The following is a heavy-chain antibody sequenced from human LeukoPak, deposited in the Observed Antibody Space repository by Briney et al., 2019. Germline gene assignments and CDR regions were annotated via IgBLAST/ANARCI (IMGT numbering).Heavy chain of an antibody. CDR3: ASPVEMATIDPVYYFDY. V-gene: IGHV4-34*01. J-gene: IGHJ4*02. CDR2: INHSGST. D-gene: IGHD5-24*01. CDR1: GFTVNSNY. Sequence: GSLRLSCAASGFTVNSNYMSWIRQPPGKGLEWIGEINHSGSTNYNPSLKSRVTISVDTSKNQFSLKLSSVTAADTAVYYCASPVEMATIDPVYYFDYWGQGTLVTASS.